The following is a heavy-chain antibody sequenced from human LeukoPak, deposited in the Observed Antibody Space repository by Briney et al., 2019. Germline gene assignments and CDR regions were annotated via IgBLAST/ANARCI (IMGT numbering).Heavy chain of an antibody. D-gene: IGHD1-14*01. Sequence: GGSLRLSCAASGFTFSSYGMHWVRQAPGKGLEWVAVISYDGSNKYYADSVKGRFTISRDNSKNTLYLQMNSLRAEDTAVYYCAKKTGGAYDFDYWGQGTLVTVSS. CDR1: GFTFSSYG. CDR3: AKKTGGAYDFDY. CDR2: ISYDGSNK. J-gene: IGHJ4*02. V-gene: IGHV3-30*18.